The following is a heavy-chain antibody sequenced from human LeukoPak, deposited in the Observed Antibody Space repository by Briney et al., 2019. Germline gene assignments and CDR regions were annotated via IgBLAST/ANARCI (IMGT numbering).Heavy chain of an antibody. V-gene: IGHV4-38-2*02. D-gene: IGHD6-19*01. CDR2: IYHSGST. J-gene: IGHJ6*02. CDR3: ARVPSGAVADHYYYYGMDV. Sequence: SETLSLTCTVSGYSISSGYYWGWIRQPPGKGLEWIGSIYHSGSTYYNPSLKSRVTISVDTSKNQFSLKLSSVTAADTAVYYCARVPSGAVADHYYYYGMDVWGQGTTVTVSS. CDR1: GYSISSGYY.